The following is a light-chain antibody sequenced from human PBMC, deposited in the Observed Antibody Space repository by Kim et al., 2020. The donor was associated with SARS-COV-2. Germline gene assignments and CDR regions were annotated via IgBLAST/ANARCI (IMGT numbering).Light chain of an antibody. J-gene: IGKJ5*01. CDR1: QGTGAF. V-gene: IGKV1-9*01. CDR2: DAS. Sequence: ASVGSRVTITCRASQGTGAFLAWYQQKPGKAPRVLIYDASTLQSGVPSRFSGSGSGTFFTLTISNLQPEDFATYYCQQLSNYPITFGQGTRLEIK. CDR3: QQLSNYPIT.